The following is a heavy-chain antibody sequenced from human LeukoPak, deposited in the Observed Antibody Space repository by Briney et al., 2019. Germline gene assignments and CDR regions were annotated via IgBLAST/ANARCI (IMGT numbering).Heavy chain of an antibody. J-gene: IGHJ1*01. V-gene: IGHV3-74*01. CDR1: GFTFSSYA. CDR3: IRGGSTYFQH. D-gene: IGHD5/OR15-5a*01. Sequence: GRSLRLSCAASGFTFSSYAMHWVRQAPGKGLVWVSRIYSDGSSTNYADSVKGRFTSSRDNAKNTLFLQMNSLRAEDTAVYYCIRGGSTYFQHWGQGTLVTVSS. CDR2: IYSDGSST.